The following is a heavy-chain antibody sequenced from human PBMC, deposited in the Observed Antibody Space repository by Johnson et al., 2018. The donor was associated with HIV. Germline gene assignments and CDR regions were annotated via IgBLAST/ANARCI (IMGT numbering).Heavy chain of an antibody. J-gene: IGHJ3*02. CDR2: IKQDGSEK. D-gene: IGHD5-24*01. V-gene: IGHV3-7*01. CDR3: ARACRDGYTCDAFDI. CDR1: GFTFSSYW. Sequence: VQLMESGGGVVQPGRSLRLSCAASGFTFSSYWMSWVRQAPGKGLEWVANIKQDGSEKYYVDSVKGRFTISRDNSKNTLYLQMNSLRAEDTAVYYCARACRDGYTCDAFDIWGQGTMVTVSS.